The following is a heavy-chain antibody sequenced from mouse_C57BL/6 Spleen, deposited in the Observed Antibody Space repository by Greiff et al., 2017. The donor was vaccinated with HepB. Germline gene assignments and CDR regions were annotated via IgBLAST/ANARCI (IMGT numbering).Heavy chain of an antibody. V-gene: IGHV1-72*01. CDR2: IDPNSGGT. D-gene: IGHD4-1*01. CDR3: ASSLLTGFPYWYFDV. J-gene: IGHJ1*03. CDR1: GYTFTSYW. Sequence: QVQLQQSGAELVKPGASVKLSCKASGYTFTSYWMHWVKQRPGRGLEWIGRIDPNSGGTKYNEKFKSKATLTVDKPSSTAYMQLSSLTSEDSAVYYCASSLLTGFPYWYFDVWGTGTTVTVSS.